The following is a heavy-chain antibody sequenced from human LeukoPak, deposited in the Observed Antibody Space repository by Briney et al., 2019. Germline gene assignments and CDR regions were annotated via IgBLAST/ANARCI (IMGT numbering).Heavy chain of an antibody. J-gene: IGHJ5*02. CDR1: GGSFSGYY. CDR3: ARCGSTNWFDP. CDR2: INHSGST. V-gene: IGHV4-34*01. D-gene: IGHD1-26*01. Sequence: SETLSLTCAVYGGSFSGYYWSWIRQPPGKGLEWIGEINHSGSTNYNPSLKSRVTISVDTSKNQFSLKLSSVTAADTAVYYCARCGSTNWFDPWGQGTLVTVSS.